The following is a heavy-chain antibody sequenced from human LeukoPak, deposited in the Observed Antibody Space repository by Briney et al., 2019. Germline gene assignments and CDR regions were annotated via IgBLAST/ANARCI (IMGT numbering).Heavy chain of an antibody. V-gene: IGHV1-46*01. CDR1: GYTFTSYY. Sequence: ASVKVSCKASGYTFTSYYMHWVRQAPGQGLEWMGIINPSGGSTSYAQKFQGRVTMTRDTSTNTVYMELSSLRSEDTAVYYCARQWIQNYYFDYWGQGTLVTVSS. J-gene: IGHJ4*02. D-gene: IGHD5-18*01. CDR2: INPSGGST. CDR3: ARQWIQNYYFDY.